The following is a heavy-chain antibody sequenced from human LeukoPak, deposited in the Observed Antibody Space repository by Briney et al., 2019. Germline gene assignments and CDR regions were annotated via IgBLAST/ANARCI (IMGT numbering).Heavy chain of an antibody. CDR2: IRYDGSNK. V-gene: IGHV3-30*02. Sequence: GGSLRLSCAASGFTFSSYGMHWVRQAPGKGLEWVAFIRYDGSNKYYADSVKGRLTISRDNSKNTLYLQMNSPRAEDTAVYYCATPIVVVPAAKPRTAFDIWGQGTMVTVSS. CDR1: GFTFSSYG. CDR3: ATPIVVVPAAKPRTAFDI. D-gene: IGHD2-2*02. J-gene: IGHJ3*02.